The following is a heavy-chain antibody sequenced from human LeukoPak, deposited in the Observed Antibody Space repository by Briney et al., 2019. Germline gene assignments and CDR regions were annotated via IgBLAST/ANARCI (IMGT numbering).Heavy chain of an antibody. J-gene: IGHJ4*02. CDR1: GYTFTGYY. CDR3: ARVGSIVVVPAARLEDY. D-gene: IGHD2-2*01. CDR2: INPNSGGT. Sequence: ASVKVSCKASGYTFTGYYMHWVRQAPGQGLEWMGWINPNSGGTNYAQKSQGRVTMTRDTSISTAYMELSRLGSDDTAVYYCARVGSIVVVPAARLEDYWGQGTLVTVSS. V-gene: IGHV1-2*02.